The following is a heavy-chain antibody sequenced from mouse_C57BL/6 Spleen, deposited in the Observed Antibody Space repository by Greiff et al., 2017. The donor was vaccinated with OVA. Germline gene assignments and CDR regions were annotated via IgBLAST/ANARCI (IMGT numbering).Heavy chain of an antibody. J-gene: IGHJ2*01. Sequence: EVKVVESGGGLVKPGGSLKLSCAASGFTFSSYAMSWVRQTPEKRLEWVATISDGGSYTYYPDNVKGRFTISRDNAKNNLYLQMSHLKSEDTAMYYCAREYGSSPYYFDYWGQGTTLTVSS. D-gene: IGHD1-1*01. CDR1: GFTFSSYA. CDR3: AREYGSSPYYFDY. CDR2: ISDGGSYT. V-gene: IGHV5-4*01.